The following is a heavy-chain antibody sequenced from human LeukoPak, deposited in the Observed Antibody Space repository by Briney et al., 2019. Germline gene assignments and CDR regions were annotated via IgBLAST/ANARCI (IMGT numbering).Heavy chain of an antibody. CDR3: ARDSSGYFRTDYYFDY. CDR1: GYTFSGTGWY. J-gene: IGHJ4*02. Sequence: ASVKVSCKASGYTFSGTGWYLYWLRQAPGQGLECMGWIYPYTGATHYAQKFQGRVAMTRDTSISTAYMELSRLRPDDTAVYYCARDSSGYFRTDYYFDYWGQGTLVTVSS. CDR2: IYPYTGAT. D-gene: IGHD3-22*01. V-gene: IGHV1-2*02.